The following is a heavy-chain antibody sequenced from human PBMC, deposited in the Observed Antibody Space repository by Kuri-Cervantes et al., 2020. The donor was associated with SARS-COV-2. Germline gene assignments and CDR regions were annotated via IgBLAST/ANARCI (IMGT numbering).Heavy chain of an antibody. CDR2: ISYDGSNK. V-gene: IGHV3-30*03. CDR1: GFTFSSYG. CDR3: ARETFWSGYYFYGNIDH. J-gene: IGHJ4*02. Sequence: GESLKISCAASGFTFSSYGMHWVRQAPGKGLEWVAVISYDGSNKYYADSVKGRFTISRDNSKNTLYLQMNSLRTEDTALYYCARETFWSGYYFYGNIDHWGQGTLVTVSS. D-gene: IGHD3-3*01.